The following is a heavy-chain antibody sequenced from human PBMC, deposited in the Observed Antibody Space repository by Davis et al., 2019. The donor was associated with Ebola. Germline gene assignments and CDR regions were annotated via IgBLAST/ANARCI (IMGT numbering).Heavy chain of an antibody. J-gene: IGHJ4*02. CDR1: GGSIRNSSYY. V-gene: IGHV4-39*07. D-gene: IGHD3-22*01. Sequence: SETLSLTCTVSGGSIRNSSYYWVWIRQPPGKGLEWVGNIYYSGSTYYNPSLKSRVTIAVDTSKNQFSLRLSSVTAADTAVYYCARLQRDYYDSGGYYLTAYFFDSWGQGTLVTVSS. CDR2: IYYSGST. CDR3: ARLQRDYYDSGGYYLTAYFFDS.